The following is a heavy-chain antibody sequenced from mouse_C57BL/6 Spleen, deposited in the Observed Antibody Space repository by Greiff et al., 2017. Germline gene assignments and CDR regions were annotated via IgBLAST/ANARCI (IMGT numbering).Heavy chain of an antibody. CDR3: ARDKLN. D-gene: IGHD4-1*01. J-gene: IGHJ2*01. CDR2: ISYDGSN. CDR1: GYSITSGYY. Sequence: ESGPGLVKPSQSLSLTCSVTGYSITSGYYWNWIRQFPGNKLEWMGYISYDGSNNYNPSLKNRISITRDTSKNQFFLKLNSVTTEDTATYYCARDKLNWGQGTTLTVSS. V-gene: IGHV3-6*01.